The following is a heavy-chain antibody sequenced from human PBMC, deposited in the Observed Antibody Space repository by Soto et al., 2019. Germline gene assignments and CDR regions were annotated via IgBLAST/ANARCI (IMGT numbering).Heavy chain of an antibody. Sequence: EVQLLESGGGLVQPGGSLRLSCAASGFTFSSYAMSWVRQAPGKGLEWVSAISGSGGSTYYADSVKGRFTISRDNSKNTLYLQMNSLRAEDTAVYYCAKGTYCSSTSCYRHYYYYYMDVWGKGTTVTVSS. D-gene: IGHD2-2*02. CDR2: ISGSGGST. V-gene: IGHV3-23*01. CDR1: GFTFSSYA. J-gene: IGHJ6*03. CDR3: AKGTYCSSTSCYRHYYYYYMDV.